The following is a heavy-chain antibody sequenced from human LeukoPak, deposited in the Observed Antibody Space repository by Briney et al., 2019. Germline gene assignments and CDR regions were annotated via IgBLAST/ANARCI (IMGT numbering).Heavy chain of an antibody. Sequence: GGSLRLSCAASGFTFSSYAMSWVRHAPGKGLEWVSGISGSDGSTNYADSVKGRFTISRENSKNTLYLQMNSLRAEDTAVYYCAKEGSITMITYFDYWGQGTLVTVSS. CDR2: ISGSDGST. CDR3: AKEGSITMITYFDY. CDR1: GFTFSSYA. D-gene: IGHD3-22*01. V-gene: IGHV3-23*01. J-gene: IGHJ4*02.